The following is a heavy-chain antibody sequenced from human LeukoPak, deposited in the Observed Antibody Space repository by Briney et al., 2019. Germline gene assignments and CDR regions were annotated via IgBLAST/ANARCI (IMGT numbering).Heavy chain of an antibody. J-gene: IGHJ6*01. CDR1: GYTFTSYW. Sequence: ESPKIPCKGSGYTFTSYWIHWVRQLPGKSLEYLVKIDPSESYTNDRPSFQGHDTISADKSISTAYLQWSSLRASDTAMYYCARRISSSSETESYYYGMAVWGQGTTVTVSS. CDR2: IDPSESYT. V-gene: IGHV5-10-1*01. CDR3: ARRISSSSETESYYYGMAV. D-gene: IGHD6-6*01.